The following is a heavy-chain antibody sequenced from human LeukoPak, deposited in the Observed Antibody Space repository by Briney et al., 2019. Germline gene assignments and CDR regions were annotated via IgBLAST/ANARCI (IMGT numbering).Heavy chain of an antibody. V-gene: IGHV4-59*01. Sequence: SETLSLTCTVSGGSISSYYWSWIRQPPGKGLEWIGYIYYSGSTYYNPSLRSRVTISVDTSKNQFSLKLSSVTAADTAVYYCASPKPYSSSDTPFDYWGQGTLVTVSS. CDR2: IYYSGST. CDR3: ASPKPYSSSDTPFDY. D-gene: IGHD6-6*01. CDR1: GGSISSYY. J-gene: IGHJ4*02.